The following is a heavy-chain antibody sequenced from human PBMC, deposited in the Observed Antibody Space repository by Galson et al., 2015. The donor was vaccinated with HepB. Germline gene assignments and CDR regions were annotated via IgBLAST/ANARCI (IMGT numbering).Heavy chain of an antibody. CDR1: GFTFSSYA. CDR2: ISYDGSNK. V-gene: IGHV3-30-3*01. Sequence: SLRLSCAASGFTFSSYAMHWVRQAPGKGLEWVAVISYDGSNKYYADSVKGRFTISRDNSKNTLYLQMNSLRAEDTAVYYCARDARGVTNPLDYWGQGTLVTVSS. CDR3: ARDARGVTNPLDY. D-gene: IGHD4-17*01. J-gene: IGHJ4*02.